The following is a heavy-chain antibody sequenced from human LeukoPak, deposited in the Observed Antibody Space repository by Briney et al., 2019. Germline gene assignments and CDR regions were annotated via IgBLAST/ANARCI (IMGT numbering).Heavy chain of an antibody. V-gene: IGHV1-18*01. Sequence: ASVKVSCKASGYTFTSYGISWVRQAPGQGLEWMGWISAYNGNTNYAQKLQGRVTMTTDTSTSTAYMELRSLRSDDTAVYYCARGQDYGSGSYSLYNWFDPWGQGTLVTVSS. CDR2: ISAYNGNT. CDR1: GYTFTSYG. D-gene: IGHD3-10*01. J-gene: IGHJ5*02. CDR3: ARGQDYGSGSYSLYNWFDP.